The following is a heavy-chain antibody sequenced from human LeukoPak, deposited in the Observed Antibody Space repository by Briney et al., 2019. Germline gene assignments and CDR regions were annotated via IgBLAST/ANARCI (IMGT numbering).Heavy chain of an antibody. D-gene: IGHD6-13*01. CDR2: IYYSGST. CDR1: GGSISSYY. J-gene: IGHJ5*02. Sequence: SETLSLTCTVSGGSISSYYWSWIRQPPGKGLEWIGYIYYSGSTNYNPSLKSRVTISVDTSKNQFSLKLSSVPAADTAVYYCARVYSSSWDWFDPWGQGTLVTVSS. V-gene: IGHV4-59*01. CDR3: ARVYSSSWDWFDP.